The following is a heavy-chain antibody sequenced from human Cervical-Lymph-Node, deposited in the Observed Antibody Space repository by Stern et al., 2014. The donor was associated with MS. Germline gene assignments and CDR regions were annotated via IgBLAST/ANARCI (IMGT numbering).Heavy chain of an antibody. V-gene: IGHV3-21*01. CDR3: ARAPGTMVRGVIITDYFDY. CDR1: GFTFSSYS. Sequence: VQLVESGGGLVKPGGSLRLSCAASGFTFSSYSMNWVRQAPGKGLEWVSSISSSSSYIYYAGSVKGRFTISRDNAKNSLYLQMNSLRAEDTAVYYCARAPGTMVRGVIITDYFDYWGQGTLVTVSS. D-gene: IGHD3-10*01. CDR2: ISSSSSYI. J-gene: IGHJ4*02.